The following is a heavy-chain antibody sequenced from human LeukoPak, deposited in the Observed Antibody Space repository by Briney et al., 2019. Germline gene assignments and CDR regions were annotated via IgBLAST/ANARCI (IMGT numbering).Heavy chain of an antibody. D-gene: IGHD3-10*01. V-gene: IGHV3-48*02. CDR3: ARVWGSGSYYLGRLDY. CDR2: ISSSSSTI. Sequence: GGSLRLSCAASGFTFSSYSMNWVRQAPGKGLEWVSYISSSSSTIYYADSVKGRFTISRDNAKDSLYLQMNSLRDEDTAVYYCARVWGSGSYYLGRLDYWGQGTLGTVS. CDR1: GFTFSSYS. J-gene: IGHJ4*02.